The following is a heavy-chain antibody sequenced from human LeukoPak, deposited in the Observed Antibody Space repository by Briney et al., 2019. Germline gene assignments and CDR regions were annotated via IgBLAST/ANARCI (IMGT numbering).Heavy chain of an antibody. CDR3: AKDRELWFGGRWFDP. J-gene: IGHJ5*02. CDR2: ISGSGGST. CDR1: GFTFSSYA. Sequence: GASLRLSCAASGFTFSSYAMSWVRQAPGKGLEWVSAISGSGGSTYYADSVKGRFTISRDNSKNTLYLQMNSLRAEDTAVYYCAKDRELWFGGRWFDPWGQGTLVTVSS. V-gene: IGHV3-23*01. D-gene: IGHD3-10*01.